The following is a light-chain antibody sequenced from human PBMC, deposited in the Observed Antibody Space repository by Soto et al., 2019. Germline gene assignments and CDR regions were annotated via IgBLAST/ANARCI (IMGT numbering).Light chain of an antibody. CDR3: QQYRTYS. J-gene: IGKJ1*01. V-gene: IGKV1-5*01. Sequence: IPLTQSPTTLPASVGDRVTLTCRASESISNWLAWYQQRPGTAPKLLIYHASILETAVPSRFSGNGSGTEFTLTSSSLQPGDFATYYCQQYRTYSFGQGSKVEIK. CDR1: ESISNW. CDR2: HAS.